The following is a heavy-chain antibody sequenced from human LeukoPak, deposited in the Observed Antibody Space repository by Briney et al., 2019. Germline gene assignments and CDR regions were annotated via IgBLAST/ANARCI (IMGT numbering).Heavy chain of an antibody. CDR3: ATKGPLGYEVNY. CDR2: IKRTTDGGTT. D-gene: IGHD2-8*01. CDR1: GFTFSDAW. Sequence: GGSLRLSCAASGFTFSDAWMTWVRQAPGKGLEWVGLIKRTTDGGTTDYAAPVKGRFTISRDDSKNTLYLQMNSLQTEDTAVYYCATKGPLGYEVNYWGQGTLVTVSS. V-gene: IGHV3-15*01. J-gene: IGHJ4*02.